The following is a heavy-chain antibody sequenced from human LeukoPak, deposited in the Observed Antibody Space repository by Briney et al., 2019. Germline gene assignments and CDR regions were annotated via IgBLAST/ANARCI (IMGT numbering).Heavy chain of an antibody. CDR3: ARELKYDILTGYYGD. CDR1: GGSISSYY. J-gene: IGHJ4*02. Sequence: SETLSHTCTVSGGSISSYYWSWIRQPPGKGLEWIGSIYHSGSTYYNPSLKSRVTISVDTSKNQFSLKLSSVTAADTAVYYCARELKYDILTGYYGDWGQGTLVTVSS. V-gene: IGHV4-38-2*02. D-gene: IGHD3-9*01. CDR2: IYHSGST.